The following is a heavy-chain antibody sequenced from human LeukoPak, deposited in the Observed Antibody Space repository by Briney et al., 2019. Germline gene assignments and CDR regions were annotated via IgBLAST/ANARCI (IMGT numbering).Heavy chain of an antibody. CDR2: IKQDGSEK. D-gene: IGHD5-18*01. CDR3: ARESVDTATAGDYYMDV. J-gene: IGHJ6*03. Sequence: GGSLRLSCAASGFTFSSYWMSWVRQAPGKGLEWVANIKQDGSEKYYVDSVKGRFTISRDNAKNSLYLQMNSLRAEDTAVYYCARESVDTATAGDYYMDVWGKGTTVTISS. CDR1: GFTFSSYW. V-gene: IGHV3-7*01.